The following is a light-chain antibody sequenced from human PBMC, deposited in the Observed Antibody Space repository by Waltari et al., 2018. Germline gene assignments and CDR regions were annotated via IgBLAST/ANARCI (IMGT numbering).Light chain of an antibody. CDR1: QGISTW. Sequence: DIQMTQSPSSVSASVGDRVTITCRASQGISTWLGWYQQKPGKAPKPLIYAASSLQSGVPSRFSGSGSGTECTLTISSLQPEDFATYYCQQANSLPLFGGGTKVEIK. CDR3: QQANSLPL. J-gene: IGKJ4*01. CDR2: AAS. V-gene: IGKV1-12*01.